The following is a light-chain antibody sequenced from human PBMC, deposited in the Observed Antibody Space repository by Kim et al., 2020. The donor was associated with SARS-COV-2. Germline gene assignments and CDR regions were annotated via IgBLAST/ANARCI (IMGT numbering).Light chain of an antibody. CDR2: GAS. Sequence: GSPGERVHLACRASQSVSSNLAWYQQKPGQAPRLLIYGASTRATGIPARFSGSGSGTAFTLTISSLQSEDFAVYYCQQYNNWPQTFGQGTKVDIK. CDR1: QSVSSN. J-gene: IGKJ1*01. CDR3: QQYNNWPQT. V-gene: IGKV3-15*01.